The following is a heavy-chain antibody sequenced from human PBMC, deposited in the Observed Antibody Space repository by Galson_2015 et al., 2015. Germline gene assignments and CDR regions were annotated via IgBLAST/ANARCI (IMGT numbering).Heavy chain of an antibody. V-gene: IGHV1-69*13. CDR2: IIPIFGTA. Sequence: SVKVSCKASGGTFSSYAISWVRQAPGQGLEWMGGIIPIFGTANYAQKFQGRVTITADESTSTAYMELSSLRSEDTAVYYCARDDSSRDYAFDIWGQGTMVTVSS. J-gene: IGHJ3*02. CDR1: GGTFSSYA. D-gene: IGHD3-22*01. CDR3: ARDDSSRDYAFDI.